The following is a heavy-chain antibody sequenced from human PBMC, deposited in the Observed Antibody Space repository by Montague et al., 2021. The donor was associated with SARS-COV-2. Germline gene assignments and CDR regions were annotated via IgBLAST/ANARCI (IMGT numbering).Heavy chain of an antibody. V-gene: IGHV3-7*01. CDR2: INQHESAN. CDR1: GFTFSSYW. J-gene: IGHJ6*02. Sequence: SLRLSCAASGFTFSSYWMTWVRQAPGKRLEWAPIINQHESANNYAVSVKGRFTISRDNAKNSLYLQMNSLRAEDTALYYCARVYIRGSSPTSGMDVWGQGTTVTVSS. D-gene: IGHD6-13*01. CDR3: ARVYIRGSSPTSGMDV.